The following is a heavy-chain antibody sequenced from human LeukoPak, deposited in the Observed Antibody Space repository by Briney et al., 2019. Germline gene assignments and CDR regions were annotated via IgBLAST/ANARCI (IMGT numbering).Heavy chain of an antibody. CDR3: ARDLDNWFDP. J-gene: IGHJ5*02. Sequence: SETLSLTCTVSGGSISSYYWSWIRQPAWKGLEWIGRIYTSGGTNYNPSLKSRVTMSVDTSKNQFSLKLSSVTATDTAVYYCARDLDNWFDPWGQGTLVTVSS. V-gene: IGHV4-4*07. CDR2: IYTSGGT. CDR1: GGSISSYY.